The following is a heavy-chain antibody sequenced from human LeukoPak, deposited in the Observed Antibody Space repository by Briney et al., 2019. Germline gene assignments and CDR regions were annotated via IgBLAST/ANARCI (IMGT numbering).Heavy chain of an antibody. CDR3: AKDRSRLKGLTLGVGGDAFDI. V-gene: IGHV3-33*03. J-gene: IGHJ3*02. Sequence: AGGSLRLSCAASGFTFSSYGMHWVRQAPGKGLEWVAVIWYDGSNKYYADSVKGRFTISRDNAKNSLYLQMNSLRAEDTALYYCAKDRSRLKGLTLGVGGDAFDIWGQGTMVTVSS. CDR1: GFTFSSYG. D-gene: IGHD4/OR15-4a*01. CDR2: IWYDGSNK.